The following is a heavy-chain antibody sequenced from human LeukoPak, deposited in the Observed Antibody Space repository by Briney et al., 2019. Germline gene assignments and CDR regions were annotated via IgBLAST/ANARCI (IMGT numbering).Heavy chain of an antibody. Sequence: GASVKVCCNVSGYSLTVLSMHWVRQAPGKGLEWMGGFDPEDGETIYAQKFQGRVTMTEDTSTDTAYMELSSLRSEDTAVYYCATQQSLLEPRFDYWGQGTLVTVSS. CDR1: GYSLTVLS. CDR3: ATQQSLLEPRFDY. V-gene: IGHV1-24*01. J-gene: IGHJ4*02. D-gene: IGHD1-1*01. CDR2: FDPEDGET.